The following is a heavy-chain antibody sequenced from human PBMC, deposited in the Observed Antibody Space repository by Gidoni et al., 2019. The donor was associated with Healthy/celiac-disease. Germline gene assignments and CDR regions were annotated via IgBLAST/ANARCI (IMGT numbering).Heavy chain of an antibody. J-gene: IGHJ4*02. D-gene: IGHD6-19*01. CDR1: GFTFSSYA. Sequence: EVQLLESGGGLVQPGGSLRLSCAASGFTFSSYAMSWVRQAPGKGLEWVSAISGSGGSTYYADSVKGRFTISRDNSKNTLYLQMNSLRAEDTAVYYCAKVKGEGVAGPYYFDYWGQGTLVTVSS. V-gene: IGHV3-23*01. CDR2: ISGSGGST. CDR3: AKVKGEGVAGPYYFDY.